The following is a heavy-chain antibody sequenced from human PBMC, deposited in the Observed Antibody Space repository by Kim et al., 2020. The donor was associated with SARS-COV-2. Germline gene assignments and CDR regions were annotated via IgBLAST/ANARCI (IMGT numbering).Heavy chain of an antibody. Sequence: YADSVRGRFTISRDYAKKSLYLQMDSLRAEDTAVYYCARVSNYGDYPYDYWGQGTLVTVSS. CDR3: ARVSNYGDYPYDY. V-gene: IGHV3-21*01. J-gene: IGHJ4*02. D-gene: IGHD4-17*01.